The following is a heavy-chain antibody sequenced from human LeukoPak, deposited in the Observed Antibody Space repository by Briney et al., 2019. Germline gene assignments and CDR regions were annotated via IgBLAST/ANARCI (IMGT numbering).Heavy chain of an antibody. CDR3: ARLGEVLIHWFDP. J-gene: IGHJ5*02. Sequence: SETLSLTCTVSGGSISSYYWSWIRQPPGKGLEWIGYIYYSGSTYYNPSLKSRVTISVDTSKNQFSLKLSSVTAADTAVYYCARLGEVLIHWFDPWGQGTLVTVSS. CDR1: GGSISSYY. V-gene: IGHV4-59*04. D-gene: IGHD3-10*01. CDR2: IYYSGST.